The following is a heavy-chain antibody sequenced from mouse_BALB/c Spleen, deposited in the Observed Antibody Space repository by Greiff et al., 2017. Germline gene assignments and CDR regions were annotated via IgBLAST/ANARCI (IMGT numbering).Heavy chain of an antibody. V-gene: IGHV7-1*02. Sequence: EVKVVESGGGLVQPGGSLRLSCATSGFTFRDFYMEWVRQPPGKRLEWIAASRNKANDYTTEYSASVKGRFIVSRDTSQSILYLQMNALRAEDTAIYYCARDPYYYGSSYGYFDVWGAGTTVTVSS. CDR3: ARDPYYYGSSYGYFDV. CDR2: SRNKANDYTT. J-gene: IGHJ1*01. CDR1: GFTFRDFY. D-gene: IGHD1-1*01.